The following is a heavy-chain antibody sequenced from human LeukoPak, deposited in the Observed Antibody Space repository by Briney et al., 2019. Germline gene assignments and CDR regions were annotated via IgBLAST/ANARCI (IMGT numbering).Heavy chain of an antibody. V-gene: IGHV3-48*04. CDR3: ARDDDRSWELLSDY. CDR1: GFTFSSYS. CDR2: ISSSSSTI. D-gene: IGHD1-26*01. J-gene: IGHJ4*02. Sequence: RTGGSLRLSCAASGFTFSSYSMNWVRQAPGKGLEWVSYISSSSSTIYYADPVKGRFTISRDNAKNSLYLQMNSLRAEDTAVYYCARDDDRSWELLSDYWGQGTLVTVSS.